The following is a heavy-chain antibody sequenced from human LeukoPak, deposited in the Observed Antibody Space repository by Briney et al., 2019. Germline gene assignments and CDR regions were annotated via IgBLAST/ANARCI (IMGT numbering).Heavy chain of an antibody. J-gene: IGHJ4*02. CDR3: AKDWGDYGDAYYFDY. V-gene: IGHV3-30*18. CDR2: ISYDGSNK. D-gene: IGHD4-17*01. Sequence: QPGRSLRLSCAASGFTFSSYGMHWVRQAPGKGLEWVAVISYDGSNKYYADSVKGRFTISRDNSKNTLYLQMNSLRAEDTAVYYCAKDWGDYGDAYYFDYWGQGTLVTVSS. CDR1: GFTFSSYG.